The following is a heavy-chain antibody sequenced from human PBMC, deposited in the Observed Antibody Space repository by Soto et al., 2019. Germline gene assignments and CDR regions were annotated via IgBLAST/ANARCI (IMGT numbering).Heavy chain of an antibody. CDR3: ARDGLVEWGYYYYGMDV. CDR1: GYTFTSYY. V-gene: IGHV1-46*01. J-gene: IGHJ6*02. CDR2: INPSGGST. Sequence: GASVKVSCKASGYTFTSYYMHWVRQAPGQGLEWMGIINPSGGSTSYAQKFQGRVTMTRDTSTSTVYMELSSLRSEDTAVYYCARDGLVEWGYYYYGMDVWGQGTTVTVSS. D-gene: IGHD3-3*01.